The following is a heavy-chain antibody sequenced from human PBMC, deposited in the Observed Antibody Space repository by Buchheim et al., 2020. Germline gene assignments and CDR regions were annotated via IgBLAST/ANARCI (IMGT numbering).Heavy chain of an antibody. CDR3: AKDDGDYAYYGMDV. Sequence: EVQLVESGGGLVQPGGSLRISCAVSGFTFNTHWMSWVRQAPGKGLEWVANIKQDGSEKYYVDSVKGRFTISRDNSKNTLYLQMNSLRAEDTAVYYCAKDDGDYAYYGMDVWGQGTT. CDR2: IKQDGSEK. D-gene: IGHD4-17*01. CDR1: GFTFNTHW. V-gene: IGHV3-7*03. J-gene: IGHJ6*02.